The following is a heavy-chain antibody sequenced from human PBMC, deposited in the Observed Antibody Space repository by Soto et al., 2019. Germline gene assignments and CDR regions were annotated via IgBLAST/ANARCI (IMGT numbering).Heavy chain of an antibody. V-gene: IGHV3-48*01. J-gene: IGHJ3*01. CDR1: GFIFSTYS. CDR3: ARGLYGSGSHAFDF. Sequence: GGSLXXXCAASGFIFSTYSMNWVRQTPGKGLEWVSYISSDSNAIYYAGPVKGRFTISRDNAEKSLYLQMNSLRAEDTAVYYCARGLYGSGSHAFDFWGQGTMVTVSS. D-gene: IGHD3-10*01. CDR2: ISSDSNAI.